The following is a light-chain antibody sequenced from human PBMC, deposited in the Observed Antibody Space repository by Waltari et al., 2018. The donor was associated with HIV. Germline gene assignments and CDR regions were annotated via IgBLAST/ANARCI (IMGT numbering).Light chain of an antibody. CDR2: DVT. CDR3: CSYAGNYPVL. V-gene: IGLV2-11*01. CDR1: SRDFGGYNY. Sequence: QSALTQPRSVSGSPGQSVTISCTGTSRDFGGYNYVSWYQQNPGKAPKFIIYDVTKRPSGVPDRFSGSKSGNTASLTISGLQAEDEADYYCCSYAGNYPVLFGGGTKLTVL. J-gene: IGLJ3*02.